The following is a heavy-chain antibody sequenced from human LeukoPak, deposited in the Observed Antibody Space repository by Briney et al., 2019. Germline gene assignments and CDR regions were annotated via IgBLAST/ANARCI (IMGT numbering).Heavy chain of an antibody. Sequence: PGGSLRLSCAASGFTFSSYWMTWVRQAPGKGLEWVANIKQDGSEKYYVDSVKGRFTISRDNAKNSLYLQMNSLRAEDTAVYYCASAVSRYGYNHYYYYMDVWGKGTTVTISS. J-gene: IGHJ6*03. CDR3: ASAVSRYGYNHYYYYMDV. CDR2: IKQDGSEK. CDR1: GFTFSSYW. V-gene: IGHV3-7*01. D-gene: IGHD1-14*01.